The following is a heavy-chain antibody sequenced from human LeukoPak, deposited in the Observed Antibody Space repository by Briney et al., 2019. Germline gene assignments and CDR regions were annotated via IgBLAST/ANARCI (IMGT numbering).Heavy chain of an antibody. Sequence: GASLRLSCAASGFTFSSYAMHWVRQAPGKGLGYVSAISSNGGSTYYANSVKGRFTISRDNSKNTLYLQMGSLRAEDMAGYYCARRAGHATVVTPFRYWREGTLVSVSS. CDR1: GFTFSSYA. CDR3: ARRAGHATVVTPFRY. D-gene: IGHD4-23*01. V-gene: IGHV3-64*01. CDR2: ISSNGGST. J-gene: IGHJ4*02.